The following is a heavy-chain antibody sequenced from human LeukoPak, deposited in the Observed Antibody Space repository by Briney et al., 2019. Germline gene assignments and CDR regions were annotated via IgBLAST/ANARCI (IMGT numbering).Heavy chain of an antibody. CDR2: ISYDGSNK. V-gene: IGHV3-30-3*01. D-gene: IGHD3-22*01. CDR1: GFTFSSYW. J-gene: IGHJ5*02. CDR3: ARGRITMIVVVPMRFDP. Sequence: GGSLRLSCAASGFTFSSYWMHWVRPAPGKGLEWVAVISYDGSNKYYADSVKGRFTISRDNSKNTLYLQMNSLRAEDTAVYYCARGRITMIVVVPMRFDPWGQGTLVTVSS.